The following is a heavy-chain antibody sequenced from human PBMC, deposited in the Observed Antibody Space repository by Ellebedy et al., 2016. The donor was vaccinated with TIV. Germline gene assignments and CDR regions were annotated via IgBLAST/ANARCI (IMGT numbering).Heavy chain of an antibody. CDR2: INHSGST. V-gene: IGHV4-34*01. CDR1: GESFSGYY. CDR3: ARGNYYYYYYMDV. J-gene: IGHJ6*03. Sequence: SETLSLTXAVYGESFSGYYWSWIRQPPGKGLEWIGEINHSGSTNYNPSLKSRVTISVDTSKNQFSLRLSSVTAADTAMYYCARGNYYYYYYMDVWGKGTTVTVSS.